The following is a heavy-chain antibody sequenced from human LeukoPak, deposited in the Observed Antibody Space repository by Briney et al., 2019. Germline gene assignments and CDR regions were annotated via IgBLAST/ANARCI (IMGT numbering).Heavy chain of an antibody. Sequence: SVKVSCKASGGTFSSYAISWVRQAPGQGLEWMGRIIPILGIANYAQKFQGRVTITADKSTSTAYMELSSLRSEDTAVYYCARDLVVVPAAMWGNWFDPWGQGTLVTVSS. CDR3: ARDLVVVPAAMWGNWFDP. D-gene: IGHD2-2*01. CDR1: GGTFSSYA. CDR2: IIPILGIA. V-gene: IGHV1-69*04. J-gene: IGHJ5*02.